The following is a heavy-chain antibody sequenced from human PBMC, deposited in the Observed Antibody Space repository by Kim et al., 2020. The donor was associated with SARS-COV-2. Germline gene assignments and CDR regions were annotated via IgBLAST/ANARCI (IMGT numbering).Heavy chain of an antibody. CDR2: ITGSGGST. CDR3: AKLIPGSWVGLDF. Sequence: GGSLRLSCAASGFTFSSYIMTWVRLAPGKGLEWVSAITGSGGSTTYADSVKGRFTISRDNSRNTLYLQMNSLRAEDTAVYYCAKLIPGSWVGLDFWGQGTLVTVSS. J-gene: IGHJ4*02. D-gene: IGHD6-13*01. V-gene: IGHV3-23*01. CDR1: GFTFSSYI.